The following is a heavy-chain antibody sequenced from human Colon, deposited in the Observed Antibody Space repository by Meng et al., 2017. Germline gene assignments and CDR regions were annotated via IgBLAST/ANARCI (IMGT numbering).Heavy chain of an antibody. J-gene: IGHJ5*02. D-gene: IGHD4-17*01. V-gene: IGHV4-31*03. CDR3: ARTNYGDYNWFDP. Sequence: QVALQDSGPGLVKPSQTLSLTSTVSGGSISSGGFDWSWIRQHPGKGLEWIGYIYYSGSTYYNPSLRSRVAISIDTSKNQFSLKLTSVTAADTAVYFCARTNYGDYNWFDPWGQGTLVTVSS. CDR1: GGSISSGGFD. CDR2: IYYSGST.